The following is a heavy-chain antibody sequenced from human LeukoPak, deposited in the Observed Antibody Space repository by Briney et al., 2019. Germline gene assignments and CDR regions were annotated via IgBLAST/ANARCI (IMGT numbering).Heavy chain of an antibody. D-gene: IGHD6-13*01. Sequence: SETLSLTCAVYGGSFSGYYWSWVRQPPGKGLEWVGEINHSGSTNYNPSLKTRATISVDTSKNQFSLKLSSVTAADTAVYYCARGGSGSSYFDYWGQGTLVTVSS. CDR1: GGSFSGYY. CDR2: INHSGST. V-gene: IGHV4-34*01. CDR3: ARGGSGSSYFDY. J-gene: IGHJ4*02.